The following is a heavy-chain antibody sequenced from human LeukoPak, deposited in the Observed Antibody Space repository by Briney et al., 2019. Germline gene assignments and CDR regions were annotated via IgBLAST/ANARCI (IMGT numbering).Heavy chain of an antibody. D-gene: IGHD1-1*01. CDR1: GGTFSSFA. CDR2: VIPISGTV. CDR3: ARATGSAWEYFDY. J-gene: IGHJ4*02. V-gene: IGHV1-69*13. Sequence: ASVKVSCEASGGTFSSFAINWVRQAPGQGLEWMGGVIPISGTVNYAQKFQGRVTITADESTSTAYMELSSLRAADTAVYYCARATGSAWEYFDYWGQGTLVTVSS.